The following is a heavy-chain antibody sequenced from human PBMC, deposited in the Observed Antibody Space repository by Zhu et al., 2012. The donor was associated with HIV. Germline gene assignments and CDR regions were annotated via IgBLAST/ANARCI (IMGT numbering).Heavy chain of an antibody. CDR2: IYSSGST. CDR3: VRSGAAAGPDTY. D-gene: IGHD6-13*01. CDR1: GGSISNYY. J-gene: IGHJ4*01. V-gene: IGHV4-4*07. Sequence: QVQLQESGPGLVKPSETLSLTCSVSGGSISNYYWSWIRQPAGKGLEWIGRIYSSGSTNYNPSLKSRVTMSVDTSENQFSLKLTSVTAADTAVYYCVRSGAAAGPDTYWGXGTLVHRLL.